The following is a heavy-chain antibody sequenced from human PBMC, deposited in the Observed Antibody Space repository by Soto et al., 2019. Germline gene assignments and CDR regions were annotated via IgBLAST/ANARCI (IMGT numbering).Heavy chain of an antibody. V-gene: IGHV3-11*01. Sequence: GGSLRLSCAASGFTFSDYYMSWFRQAPGKGLEWVSYISGSGSITHDADSVKGRFTISRDNAKNSLYLQMNSLRAEDTAIYYCARVGSTLAAGTPDYWGQGTLVTVSS. CDR3: ARVGSTLAAGTPDY. D-gene: IGHD6-13*01. J-gene: IGHJ4*02. CDR2: ISGSGSIT. CDR1: GFTFSDYY.